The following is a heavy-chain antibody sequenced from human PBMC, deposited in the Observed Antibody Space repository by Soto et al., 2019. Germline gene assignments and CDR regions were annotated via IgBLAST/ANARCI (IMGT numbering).Heavy chain of an antibody. D-gene: IGHD6-19*01. J-gene: IGHJ4*02. CDR2: VYHTGST. Sequence: SETLSLTCDVSGASITTYYWSWIRQAPGKGLEWIGNVYHTGSTDYNSSLRSRVTISVDTSKNQFSLNMNSVTAADTAVYYCARRLFGSGWTLDSWGQGALVTVS. CDR3: ARRLFGSGWTLDS. CDR1: GASITTYY. V-gene: IGHV4-59*13.